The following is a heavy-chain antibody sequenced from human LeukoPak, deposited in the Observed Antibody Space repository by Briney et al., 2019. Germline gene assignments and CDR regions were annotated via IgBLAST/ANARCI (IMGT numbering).Heavy chain of an antibody. V-gene: IGHV4-31*03. D-gene: IGHD5-24*01. CDR3: ARGSGWLQLGAHYFYGMDV. CDR1: GCTISSGGYY. CDR2: IYYSGST. Sequence: PSESLSLTCTVSGCTISSGGYYWSWIRQHPGKGLEWIGYIYYSGSTYYNPSLKSRVTISVDTSKNQFSLKLSSVTAADTAVYYCARGSGWLQLGAHYFYGMDVWGQGTTVTVSS. J-gene: IGHJ6*02.